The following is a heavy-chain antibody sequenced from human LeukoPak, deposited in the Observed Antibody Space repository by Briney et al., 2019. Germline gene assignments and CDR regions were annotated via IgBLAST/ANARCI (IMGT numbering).Heavy chain of an antibody. D-gene: IGHD3-22*01. CDR2: VRSKAYGGTT. CDR1: GFSFGDNA. J-gene: IGHJ3*02. Sequence: GGSLRLSCTSSGFSFGDNAISWFRQAPGKGLEWIGFVRSKAYGGTTHYAASVKGRFTISRDDSESIAYLQMNSLKSEDTAVYYYARVKDYYDSSGFYLHTFDIWGQGTMVTVSS. CDR3: ARVKDYYDSSGFYLHTFDI. V-gene: IGHV3-49*03.